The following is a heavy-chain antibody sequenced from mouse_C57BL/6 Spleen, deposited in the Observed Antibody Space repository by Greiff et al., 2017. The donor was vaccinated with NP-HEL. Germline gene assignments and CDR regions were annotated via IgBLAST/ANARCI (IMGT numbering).Heavy chain of an antibody. CDR1: GFTFRDYG. D-gene: IGHD4-1*01. CDR2: ISSGSSTI. CDR3: ARGLTGWYFDV. J-gene: IGHJ1*03. V-gene: IGHV5-17*01. Sequence: EVQGVESGGGLVKPGGSLKLSCAASGFTFRDYGMHWVRQAPEKGLEWVAYISSGSSTIYYADTVKGRFPISRDNAKNTLYLQMTSLRTEDTAMYYCARGLTGWYFDVWGTGTTVTVSS.